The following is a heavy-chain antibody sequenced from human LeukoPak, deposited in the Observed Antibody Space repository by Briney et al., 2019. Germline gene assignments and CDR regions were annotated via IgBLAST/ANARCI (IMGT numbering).Heavy chain of an antibody. V-gene: IGHV3-21*01. J-gene: IGHJ4*02. CDR3: ARVGHVAGTLDY. Sequence: GGSLRLSCAASGFTFSSYAMNWVRQAPGKGLEWVSSISSSSSYIYYADSVKGQFTISRDNAKNSLYLQMNSLRAEDTAVYYCARVGHVAGTLDYWGQGTLVTVSS. CDR2: ISSSSSYI. D-gene: IGHD6-19*01. CDR1: GFTFSSYA.